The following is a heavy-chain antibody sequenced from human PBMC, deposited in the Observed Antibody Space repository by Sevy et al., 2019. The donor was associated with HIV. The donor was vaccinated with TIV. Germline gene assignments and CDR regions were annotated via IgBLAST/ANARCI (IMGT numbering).Heavy chain of an antibody. J-gene: IGHJ4*02. D-gene: IGHD6-13*01. CDR1: GFSLETYW. V-gene: IGHV3-23*01. CDR2: ISTGGGST. Sequence: GGSLRLSWAAYGFSLETYWMSWVRQAAGEPREWVSAISTGGGSTFYADSVRGRFNVSIANSNNTLNRQMNSLRAEYTAVYYSAKSLPSSSTSYSSNYFDYWGQGTLVTVSS. CDR3: AKSLPSSSTSYSSNYFDY.